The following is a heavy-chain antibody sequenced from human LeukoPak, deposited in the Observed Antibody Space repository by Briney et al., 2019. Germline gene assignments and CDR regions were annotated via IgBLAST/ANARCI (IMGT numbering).Heavy chain of an antibody. Sequence: GGSLRLSCAASGFTFSSYAMSWVRQAPGKGLEWDSAISGSGGSTYYADSVKGRFTISRDNSKNTLYLQMNSLRAEDTAVYYCAKSLYYYGSGSYYFDYWGQGTLVTVSS. D-gene: IGHD3-10*01. CDR2: ISGSGGST. CDR3: AKSLYYYGSGSYYFDY. V-gene: IGHV3-23*01. J-gene: IGHJ4*02. CDR1: GFTFSSYA.